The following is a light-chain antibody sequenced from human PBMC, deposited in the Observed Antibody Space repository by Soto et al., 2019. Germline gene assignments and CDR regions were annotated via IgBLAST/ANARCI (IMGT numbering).Light chain of an antibody. V-gene: IGKV1-5*01. CDR1: QSISSW. CDR3: QQYNTYGT. Sequence: DIQMTQSPSTLSASVGDRVTITCRASQSISSWLSWYQQKPGKAPNLLIYDASSLESGIPSRFSGSGSGTQFTLTISRLQPDDFATYYCQQYNTYGTFGQGTKVEI. CDR2: DAS. J-gene: IGKJ1*01.